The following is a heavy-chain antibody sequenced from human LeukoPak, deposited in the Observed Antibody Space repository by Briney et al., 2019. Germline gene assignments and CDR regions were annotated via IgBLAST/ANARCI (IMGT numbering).Heavy chain of an antibody. CDR1: GGTFISYA. V-gene: IGHV1-69*13. CDR3: ARDCPGSFSRCMDV. D-gene: IGHD2-15*01. J-gene: IGHJ6*02. CDR2: IIPIFGTA. Sequence: SVKVSCKASGGTFISYAISWVRQAPGQGLEWMGGIIPIFGTANYAQKFQGRVTITADESTSTAYMELSSLRSEDTAVYYCARDCPGSFSRCMDVWGQGTTVTVSS.